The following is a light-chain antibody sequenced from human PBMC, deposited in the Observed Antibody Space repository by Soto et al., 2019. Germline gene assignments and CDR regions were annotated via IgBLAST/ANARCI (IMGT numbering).Light chain of an antibody. CDR3: QQSYSTPMST. V-gene: IGKV1-39*01. J-gene: IGKJ2*02. CDR1: QSISSY. CDR2: AAS. Sequence: DLQMTQSPSSLSASVGDRVTITCRASQSISSYLNWYQQKPGKAPNLLIYAASSLQSGVPSRFSGSGSGTDFTLTISSLQPEDSATYYCQQSYSTPMSTFGQGTKLEIK.